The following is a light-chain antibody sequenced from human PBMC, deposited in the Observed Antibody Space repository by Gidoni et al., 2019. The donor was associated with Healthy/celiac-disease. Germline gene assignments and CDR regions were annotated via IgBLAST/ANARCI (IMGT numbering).Light chain of an antibody. V-gene: IGKV2-28*01. J-gene: IGKJ4*01. CDR2: LGS. Sequence: DIVMTQSPLSLPVTPGEPASISCRCSQSLLHSNGYNYLVWYLQKPGQSPQLLIYLGSNRASGVPDRFSGSGSGTDFTLKISRVEAEDVGVYYCMQALQTPLTFGGGTKVEIK. CDR3: MQALQTPLT. CDR1: QSLLHSNGYNY.